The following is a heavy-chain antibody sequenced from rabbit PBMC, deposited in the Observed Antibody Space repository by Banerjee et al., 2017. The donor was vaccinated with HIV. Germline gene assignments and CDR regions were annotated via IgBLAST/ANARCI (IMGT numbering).Heavy chain of an antibody. D-gene: IGHD2-1*01. Sequence: QEQLVESGGGLVQPKGSLTLTCTASGFSFSGGYDMSWVRQAPGKGLEWIGCIKTGDGSTYYASWAKGRFTISKTSSTTVTLQMTSLTAADTATYFCARGWITMTMNLWGPGTLVTDS. V-gene: IGHV1S45*01. J-gene: IGHJ4*01. CDR2: IKTGDGST. CDR3: ARGWITMTMNL. CDR1: GFSFSGGYD.